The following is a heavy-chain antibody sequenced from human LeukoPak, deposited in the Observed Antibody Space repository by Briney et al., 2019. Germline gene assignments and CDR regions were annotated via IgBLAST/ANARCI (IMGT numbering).Heavy chain of an antibody. CDR2: NSGSGRTT. CDR1: GFTFSSYA. Sequence: GGSLRLSCAASGFTFSSYAMSWVRQAPGKGLEWVSTNSGSGRTTYYADSVRGRFTISRDKSKSTLYLQMNSLRAEDTAVYYCVRVGNSLNYFDCWGQGTLVTVSS. J-gene: IGHJ4*02. CDR3: VRVGNSLNYFDC. V-gene: IGHV3-23*01. D-gene: IGHD3-16*01.